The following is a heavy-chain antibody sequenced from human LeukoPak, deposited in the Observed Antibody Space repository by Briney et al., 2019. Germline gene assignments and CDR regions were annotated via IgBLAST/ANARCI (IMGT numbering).Heavy chain of an antibody. CDR2: INHSGST. D-gene: IGHD6-19*01. J-gene: IGHJ3*01. CDR1: GGSFSGYY. CDR3: ARGQLLPDDVFNV. V-gene: IGHV4-34*01. Sequence: PSETLSLTCAVYGGSFSGYYWSWIRQPLGKGLEWTGEINHSGSTNYNPSLNSRVSMSADTSKNQFSLRLTSVTAADTAMYYCARGQLLPDDVFNVWGQGTMVTISS.